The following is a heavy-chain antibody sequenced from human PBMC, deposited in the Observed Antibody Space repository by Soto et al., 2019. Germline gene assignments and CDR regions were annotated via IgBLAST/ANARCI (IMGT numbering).Heavy chain of an antibody. D-gene: IGHD2-21*01. V-gene: IGHV4-31*03. Sequence: PSGTIYLTCTVSGGSISSGGYYWSWIRQHPGKGLEWIGYIYYSGSTYYNPSLKSRVTISVDTSKNQFSLKLSSVTAADTAVYYCARGRGPIDYGMDVWGQGTTVTVSS. CDR3: ARGRGPIDYGMDV. J-gene: IGHJ6*02. CDR1: GGSISSGGYY. CDR2: IYYSGST.